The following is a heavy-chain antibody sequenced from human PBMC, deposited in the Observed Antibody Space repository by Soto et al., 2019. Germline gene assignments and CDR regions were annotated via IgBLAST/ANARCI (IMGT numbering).Heavy chain of an antibody. Sequence: SETLSLTCTVSGGSISSYYWSWIRQPAGKGLEWIGRIYTSGSTNYNPSLKSRVTMSVDTSKNQFSLKLSSLTAADTAVYYCARDGQGWSGYYRTYYYYGMDVWGQGTTVTVSS. D-gene: IGHD3-3*01. J-gene: IGHJ6*02. CDR3: ARDGQGWSGYYRTYYYYGMDV. V-gene: IGHV4-4*07. CDR2: IYTSGST. CDR1: GGSISSYY.